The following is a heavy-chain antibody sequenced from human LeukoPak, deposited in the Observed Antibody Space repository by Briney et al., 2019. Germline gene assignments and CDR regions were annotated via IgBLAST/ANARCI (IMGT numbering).Heavy chain of an antibody. CDR3: ARDLNYVTLGYDILADVGYYFDY. D-gene: IGHD3-9*01. CDR2: ISPHNGNT. CDR1: GYTFTMYG. Sequence: GASVKVSCKASGYTFTMYGISWVRQAPGQGLQWLGWISPHNGNTNYAQDLQGRVTKTTDASTSTAYLELRSLRSDDTATYYCARDLNYVTLGYDILADVGYYFDYWGQGSLVTVSS. J-gene: IGHJ4*02. V-gene: IGHV1-18*01.